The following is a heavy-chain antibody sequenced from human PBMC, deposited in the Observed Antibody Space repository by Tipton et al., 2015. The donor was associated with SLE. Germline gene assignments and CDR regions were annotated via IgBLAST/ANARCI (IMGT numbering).Heavy chain of an antibody. CDR2: INPNSGDT. J-gene: IGHJ3*02. CDR1: EYTFTEYF. Sequence: QLVQSGAEVKKPGASVKVSCKASEYTFTEYFLHWVRQAPGQGLEWMGRINPNSGDTNFAQKFQGRVTMTRDTSIGTAYMELSGLKSDDTALYYCARDSRIVTFDICVQGTMITVSS. CDR3: ARDSRIVTFDI. D-gene: IGHD2/OR15-2a*01. V-gene: IGHV1-2*06.